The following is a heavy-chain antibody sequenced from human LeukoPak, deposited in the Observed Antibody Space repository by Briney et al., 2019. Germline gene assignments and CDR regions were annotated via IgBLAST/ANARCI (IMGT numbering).Heavy chain of an antibody. V-gene: IGHV4-59*01. Sequence: SETLSLTCTVSGGSISSYYWSWIRQPPGKGLEWIGYIYYSGSTNYNPSLKSRVTISLDMSKNQFSLKLRSVTAADTAVYYCSRATYYYDSRGYSASNFDIWGQGTMVTVSS. D-gene: IGHD3-22*01. CDR1: GGSISSYY. J-gene: IGHJ3*02. CDR2: IYYSGST. CDR3: SRATYYYDSRGYSASNFDI.